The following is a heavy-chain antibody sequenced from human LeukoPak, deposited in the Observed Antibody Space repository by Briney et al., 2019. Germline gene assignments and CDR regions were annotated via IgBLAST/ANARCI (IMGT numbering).Heavy chain of an antibody. CDR1: GFTFTNYG. D-gene: IGHD2-2*01. CDR2: INDTGGRT. V-gene: IGHV3-23*01. Sequence: ESLSLSCVASGFTFTNYGRRWVRQAPGKGLEWVAAINDTGGRTYYAESAKGRLPISKDDSKNTLYLQMNSLRAEDTAVYYCAKEGGFQLPFDSWGQGTLVTVSS. J-gene: IGHJ4*02. CDR3: AKEGGFQLPFDS.